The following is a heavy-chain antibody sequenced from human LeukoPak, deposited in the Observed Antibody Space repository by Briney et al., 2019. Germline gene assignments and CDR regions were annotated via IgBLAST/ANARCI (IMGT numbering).Heavy chain of an antibody. CDR3: ARQAGYCSSTSCPNWFDP. CDR2: IYPGDSDT. Sequence: GVSLQISCQGSGYGFTSYRIGWVRPVPGKGLEWMGIIYPGDSDTRYSPSIQGQATISADKSISTAYLQWSSLKASDTAMYYCARQAGYCSSTSCPNWFDPWGQGTLVTVSS. D-gene: IGHD2-2*01. V-gene: IGHV5-51*01. J-gene: IGHJ5*02. CDR1: GYGFTSYR.